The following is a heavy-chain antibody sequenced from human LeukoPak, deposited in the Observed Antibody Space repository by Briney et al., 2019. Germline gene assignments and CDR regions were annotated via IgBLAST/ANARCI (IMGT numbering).Heavy chain of an antibody. CDR1: GGSISSSRYY. Sequence: SKTLSLTCTVSGGSISSSRYYWGWIRQPPGKGLEWIGSIYYSGSTYYNPSLKSRVTISVDTSKNQFSLKLSSVTAADTAVYYCARVNWNYVGNWFDPWGQGTLVTVSS. J-gene: IGHJ5*02. CDR3: ARVNWNYVGNWFDP. CDR2: IYYSGST. V-gene: IGHV4-39*07. D-gene: IGHD1-7*01.